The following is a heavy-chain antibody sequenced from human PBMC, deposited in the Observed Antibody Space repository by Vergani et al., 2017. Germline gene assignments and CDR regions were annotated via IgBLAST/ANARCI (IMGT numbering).Heavy chain of an antibody. V-gene: IGHV3-15*01. Sequence: EVQLVESGGGLVQPGGSLRLSCAASGFTFSNAWMSWVRQAPGKGLEWVGRIKSKTDGGTTDYAAPVKGRFTISRDDSKNTLYLQMNSLKTEDTAVYYCTTELGLWFGEFDYWGQGTLVTVSS. CDR2: IKSKTDGGTT. CDR3: TTELGLWFGEFDY. J-gene: IGHJ4*02. D-gene: IGHD3-10*01. CDR1: GFTFSNAW.